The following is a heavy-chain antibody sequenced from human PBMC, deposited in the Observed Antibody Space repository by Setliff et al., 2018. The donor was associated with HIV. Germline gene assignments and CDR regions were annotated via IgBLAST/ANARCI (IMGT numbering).Heavy chain of an antibody. CDR1: GFTFSSYA. V-gene: IGHV3-30*04. CDR2: ISYGGNNK. Sequence: GGSLRLSCAASGFTFSSYAMHWVRQAPGKGLEWVAVISYGGNNKYYTDSVRGRFTISRDNSRNTLYLQMDSLRAEDTAMYYCARGSSLFWSGSFDYWGQGTLVTVSS. D-gene: IGHD3-3*01. CDR3: ARGSSLFWSGSFDY. J-gene: IGHJ4*02.